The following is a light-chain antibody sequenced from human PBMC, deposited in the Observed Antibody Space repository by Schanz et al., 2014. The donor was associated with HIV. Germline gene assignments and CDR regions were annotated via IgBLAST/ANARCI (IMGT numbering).Light chain of an antibody. J-gene: IGLJ3*02. Sequence: QSVLTQPPSVSAAPGQKVTISCSGSSSNIGNNYVSWYQQLPGTAPKLLIYDNDKRPSGIPDRFSGSKTGTSATLAITGLQTGDEADYYCGTWDSSLSGVVFGGGTKVTVL. CDR1: SSNIGNNY. CDR3: GTWDSSLSGVV. V-gene: IGLV1-51*01. CDR2: DND.